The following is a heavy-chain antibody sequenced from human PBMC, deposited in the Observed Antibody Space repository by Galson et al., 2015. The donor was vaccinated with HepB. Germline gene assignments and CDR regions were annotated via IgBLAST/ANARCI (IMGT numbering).Heavy chain of an antibody. CDR1: GDSVSSNSAA. D-gene: IGHD5-12*01. CDR3: ARDRGYSGYAVLGYFDY. J-gene: IGHJ4*02. Sequence: CAISGDSVSSNSAAWNWIRQSPSRGLEWLGRTYYRSKWYNDYAVSVKSRITINPDTSKNQFSLQLNSVTPEDTALYYCARDRGYSGYAVLGYFDYSGQGTLAALS. V-gene: IGHV6-1*01. CDR2: TYYRSKWYN.